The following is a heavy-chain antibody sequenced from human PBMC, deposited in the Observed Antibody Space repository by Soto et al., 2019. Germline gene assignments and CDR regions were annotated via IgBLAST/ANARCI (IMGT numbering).Heavy chain of an antibody. CDR3: AKRRGAGGHFDY. Sequence: VQLLESGGGLVQPEGSLRLSCAASGFTFSSYAMGWVRQGPGKGLEWVAVVSIGVSTHYADSVRGRFTISRDNSKNTLSLQMNSLTAEDTAVYFCAKRRGAGGHFDYWGQGALVTVSS. D-gene: IGHD2-15*01. CDR2: VSIGVST. CDR1: GFTFSSYA. V-gene: IGHV3-23*01. J-gene: IGHJ4*02.